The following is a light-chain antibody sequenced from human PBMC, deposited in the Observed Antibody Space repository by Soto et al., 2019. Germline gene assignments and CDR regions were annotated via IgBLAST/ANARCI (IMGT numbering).Light chain of an antibody. J-gene: IGKJ1*01. CDR2: DAS. CDR3: QQRRYWPVT. V-gene: IGKV3-11*01. Sequence: EIVLTQSPAILSMSPGERATLSCRASQSVSSYFAWYQQKPGQAPRLLIYDASNRATGVPARFSGSVSGTDFTLTISSLDPEDFAVYYCQQRRYWPVTFGQGTKVVIK. CDR1: QSVSSY.